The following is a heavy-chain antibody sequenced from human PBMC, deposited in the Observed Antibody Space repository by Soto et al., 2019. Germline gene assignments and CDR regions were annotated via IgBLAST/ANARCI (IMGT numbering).Heavy chain of an antibody. CDR3: AGRYSYGSFFDY. J-gene: IGHJ4*02. V-gene: IGHV4-59*01. CDR1: GDSIDSYY. CDR2: IYYTGDT. D-gene: IGHD5-18*01. Sequence: SETLSLTCTVSGDSIDSYYWTWIRQSPGKGLEWIGKIYYTGDTNYNPSLKGRVTISVDRSKNQFSLKLNSVTASDTAVYYCAGRYSYGSFFDYWGQGALVTVSS.